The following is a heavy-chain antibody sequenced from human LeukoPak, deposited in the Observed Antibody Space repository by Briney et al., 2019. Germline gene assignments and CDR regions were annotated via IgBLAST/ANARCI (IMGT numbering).Heavy chain of an antibody. V-gene: IGHV3-15*07. J-gene: IGHJ4*02. CDR3: TTGTWIQLWLADY. CDR2: IKSKTDSGTT. CDR1: GFTFSRYS. Sequence: PGGSLRLFCAASGFTFSRYSMNWVRQAPGKGLEWVGHIKSKTDSGTTDYAAPVKGRFTISRDDSKNTLYLQMNSLKTEDTAVYYCTTGTWIQLWLADYWGQGTLVTVSS. D-gene: IGHD5-18*01.